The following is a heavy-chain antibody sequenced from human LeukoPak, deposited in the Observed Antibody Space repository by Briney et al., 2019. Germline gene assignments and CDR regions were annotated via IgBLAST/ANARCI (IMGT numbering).Heavy chain of an antibody. J-gene: IGHJ5*02. CDR3: ARSEGDYDILTGYYTVLWFDP. D-gene: IGHD3-9*01. CDR2: IYYGGST. V-gene: IGHV4-61*01. CDR1: GYSISSGYY. Sequence: SETLSLTCTVSGYSISSGYYWSWIRQPPGKGLEWIGYIYYGGSTNYNPSLKSRVTISVDTSKNQFSLKLSSVTAADTAVYYCARSEGDYDILTGYYTVLWFDPWGQGTLVTVSS.